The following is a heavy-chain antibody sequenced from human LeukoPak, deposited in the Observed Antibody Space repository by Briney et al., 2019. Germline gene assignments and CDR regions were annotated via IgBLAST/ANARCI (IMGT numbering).Heavy chain of an antibody. Sequence: PGGSLTLSCAASGFTFSTYSMSWVRQPPCKGLEWVSLTDERGVTTYYADSVEGRFTISRDNSKSTLYLQMNSLRAEDTALYYCAKPQYPTPSVTRHFDSWGQGTLVTVSS. V-gene: IGHV3-23*01. J-gene: IGHJ4*02. CDR1: GFTFSTYS. CDR3: AKPQYPTPSVTRHFDS. CDR2: TDERGVTT. D-gene: IGHD4-17*01.